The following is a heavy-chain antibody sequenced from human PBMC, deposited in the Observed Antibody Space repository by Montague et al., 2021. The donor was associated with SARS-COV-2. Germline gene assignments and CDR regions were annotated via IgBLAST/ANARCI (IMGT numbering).Heavy chain of an antibody. CDR3: ASLLPTAVAERGHLDN. CDR1: GVSITTTGHS. D-gene: IGHD6-19*01. J-gene: IGHJ4*01. Sequence: SESRYLTCTVSGVSITTTGHSWGWVRPTPGKGLWWSGTFYYTEGNSYNPSLRSRVTMSVDTYKNQLSLRLTSMTAADTAVFYCASLLPTAVAERGHLDNWGLGTLVTVSS. CDR2: FYYTEGN. V-gene: IGHV4-39*01.